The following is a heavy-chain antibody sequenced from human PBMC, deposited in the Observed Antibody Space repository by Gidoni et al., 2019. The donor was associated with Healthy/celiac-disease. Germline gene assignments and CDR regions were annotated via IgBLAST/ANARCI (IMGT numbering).Heavy chain of an antibody. CDR1: GGSISSSNW. CDR3: ARSPSVGELSLNIQH. J-gene: IGHJ1*01. Sequence: QVQLQESGPGLVKPSWTLSLACSVSGGSISSSNWWSWVRQPPGKVLEWIGEIYHSGSTNYNLSLKSRVTISVDKSKNQFSLKLSSVTAADTAVYYCARSPSVGELSLNIQHWGQGTLVTVSS. D-gene: IGHD3-16*02. V-gene: IGHV4-4*02. CDR2: IYHSGST.